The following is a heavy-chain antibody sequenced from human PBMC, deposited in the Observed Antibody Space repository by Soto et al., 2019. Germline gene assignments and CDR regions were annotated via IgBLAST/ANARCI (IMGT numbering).Heavy chain of an antibody. CDR1: GFPFTAYG. J-gene: IGHJ4*02. CDR3: VEGQYYFDY. CDR2: ISYDGSNK. V-gene: IGHV3-30*03. Sequence: QVQLVESGGGVVQPGRSLRLSCAASGFPFTAYGMHWVCEGPDKGVEWVAVISYDGSNKFYCGSVKGRFTISRDNYKNTLYLQKNSRRPEDTALYYCVEGQYYFDYRGQGTLVTVSS.